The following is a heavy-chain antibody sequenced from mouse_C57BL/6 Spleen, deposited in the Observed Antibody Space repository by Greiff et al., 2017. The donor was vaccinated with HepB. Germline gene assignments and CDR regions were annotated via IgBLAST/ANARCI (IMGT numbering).Heavy chain of an antibody. V-gene: IGHV14-1*01. CDR2: IDPEDGDT. CDR3: TIYYDYSNWYFDV. Sequence: EVQLQQSGAELVRPGASVKLSCTASGFNIKDYYMHWVKQRPEQGLEWIGRIDPEDGDTEYAPKFQGKATMTADTSSNTAYLQLSSLTSEDTAVYYCTIYYDYSNWYFDVWGTGTTVTVSS. J-gene: IGHJ1*03. D-gene: IGHD2-4*01. CDR1: GFNIKDYY.